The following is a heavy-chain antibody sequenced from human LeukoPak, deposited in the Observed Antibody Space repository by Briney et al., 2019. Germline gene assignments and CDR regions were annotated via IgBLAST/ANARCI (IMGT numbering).Heavy chain of an antibody. D-gene: IGHD3-22*01. V-gene: IGHV3-7*01. Sequence: GGSLRLSCAASGFTFSSYWMSWVRQAPGKGLEWVANIKQDGSEKYYVDSVKGRFTISRDNAKNSLSLQMNSLRAEDTAVYYCARDFDYYDSSGYYSDYWGQGTLVTVSS. J-gene: IGHJ4*02. CDR2: IKQDGSEK. CDR3: ARDFDYYDSSGYYSDY. CDR1: GFTFSSYW.